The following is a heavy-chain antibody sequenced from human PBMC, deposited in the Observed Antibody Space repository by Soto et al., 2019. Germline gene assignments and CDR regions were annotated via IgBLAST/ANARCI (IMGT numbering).Heavy chain of an antibody. Sequence: EVQLLESGGGLVQPGGSLRLSCAASGFTFSNYAMSWVRQTPGKGLEWVSTISGGGGNTYYADTVKGRCTISRDTSKDTVYLQMTSLRAEDTAIYYCATERLGRGAAYWGQGALVHVTS. V-gene: IGHV3-23*01. CDR2: ISGGGGNT. J-gene: IGHJ4*02. CDR1: GFTFSNYA. CDR3: ATERLGRGAAY. D-gene: IGHD6-25*01.